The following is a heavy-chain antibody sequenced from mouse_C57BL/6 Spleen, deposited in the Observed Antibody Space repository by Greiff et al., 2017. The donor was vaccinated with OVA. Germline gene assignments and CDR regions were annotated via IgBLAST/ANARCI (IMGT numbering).Heavy chain of an antibody. CDR3: ARSYYYGSGGYFDY. V-gene: IGHV1-82*01. Sequence: VEPGASVKISCKASGYAFSSSWMNWVKQRPGKGLEWIGRIYPGDGDTNYNGKFKGKATLTADKSSSTAYMQLSSLTSEDSAVYFCARSYYYGSGGYFDYWGQGTTLTVSS. CDR1: GYAFSSSW. J-gene: IGHJ2*01. D-gene: IGHD1-1*01. CDR2: IYPGDGDT.